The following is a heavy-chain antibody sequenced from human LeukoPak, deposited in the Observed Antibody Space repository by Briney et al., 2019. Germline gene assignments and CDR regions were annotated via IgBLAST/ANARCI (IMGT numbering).Heavy chain of an antibody. Sequence: GGSLRLSCAASGFTVSSNYMSWVRQAPGKGLEWVSSISSSSSYIYYADSVKGRFTISRDNAKNSLYLQMNSLRAEDTAVYYCARAHWFDPWGQGTLVTVSS. CDR1: GFTVSSNY. CDR2: ISSSSSYI. J-gene: IGHJ5*02. CDR3: ARAHWFDP. V-gene: IGHV3-21*01.